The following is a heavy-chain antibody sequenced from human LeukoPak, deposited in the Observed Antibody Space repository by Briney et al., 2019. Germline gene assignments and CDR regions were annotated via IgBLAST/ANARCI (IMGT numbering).Heavy chain of an antibody. J-gene: IGHJ6*02. D-gene: IGHD1-1*01. CDR3: ARDRYSKITYYGMDV. V-gene: IGHV3-21*01. CDR1: GFTFSSHA. CDR2: ISSSSSYI. Sequence: PGGSLRLSCTPSGFTFSSHAMSWVRQAPGKGLEWVSSISSSSSYIYYADSVKGRFTISRDNAKNSLYLQMNSLRAEDTAVYYCARDRYSKITYYGMDVWGQGTTVTVSS.